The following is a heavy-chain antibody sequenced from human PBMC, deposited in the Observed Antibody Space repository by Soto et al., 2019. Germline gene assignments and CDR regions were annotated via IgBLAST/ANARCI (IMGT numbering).Heavy chain of an antibody. Sequence: ASVKVSCKASGYTFTSYGISWVRQALGQGLEWMGWISAYNGNTNYAQKLQGRVTMTTDTSTSTAYMELRSLRSDDTAVYYCARDHPIVVVPAAIFLYYYGMDVWGQGTTVTVSS. D-gene: IGHD2-2*01. CDR2: ISAYNGNT. J-gene: IGHJ6*02. CDR1: GYTFTSYG. CDR3: ARDHPIVVVPAAIFLYYYGMDV. V-gene: IGHV1-18*01.